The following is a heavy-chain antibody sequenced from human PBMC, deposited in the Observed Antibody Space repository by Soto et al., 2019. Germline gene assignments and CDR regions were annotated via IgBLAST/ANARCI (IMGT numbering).Heavy chain of an antibody. CDR1: GFTFSDYT. Sequence: GGSLRLSCAVSGFTFSDYTLAWVRQAPGKGLEWVSSITSIYTYIYYADSVKGRFTISRDNAKDSLYLQMDSLRAEDTAVYYCARAYFYDDSGNYYLDYWGQGALVTVSS. J-gene: IGHJ4*02. CDR3: ARAYFYDDSGNYYLDY. CDR2: ITSIYTYI. V-gene: IGHV3-21*01. D-gene: IGHD3-22*01.